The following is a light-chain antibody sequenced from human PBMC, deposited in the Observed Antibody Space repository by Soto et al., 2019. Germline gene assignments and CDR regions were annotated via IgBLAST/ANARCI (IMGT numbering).Light chain of an antibody. CDR2: LGS. Sequence: EIVMTQSPLSLPVTPGEPASISCRSSQSLLHSNGYDFLDWYLQKPGQSPQLLIYLGSNRAPGVPDRFSGSGSGTDFTLKISRVEAEDVGVYYCMQPLQTPRTFGQGTKVEIK. V-gene: IGKV2-28*01. CDR3: MQPLQTPRT. J-gene: IGKJ1*01. CDR1: QSLLHSNGYDF.